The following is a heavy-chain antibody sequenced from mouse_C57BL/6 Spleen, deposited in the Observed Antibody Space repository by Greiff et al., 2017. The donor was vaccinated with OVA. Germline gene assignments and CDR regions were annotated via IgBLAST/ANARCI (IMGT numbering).Heavy chain of an antibody. Sequence: EVQLQQSVAELVRPGASVKLSCTASGFTIKNTYMHWVKQRPEQGLEWIGRIDPANGNTKYAPKFQGKATITADTSSNTAYLQLSSLTSEDTAIYYCARYYYGSSYFDDWGQGTTLTVSS. D-gene: IGHD1-1*01. V-gene: IGHV14-3*01. CDR1: GFTIKNTY. CDR2: IDPANGNT. J-gene: IGHJ2*01. CDR3: ARYYYGSSYFDD.